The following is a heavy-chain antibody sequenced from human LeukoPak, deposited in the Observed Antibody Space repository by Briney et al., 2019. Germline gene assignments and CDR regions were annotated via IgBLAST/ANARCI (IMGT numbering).Heavy chain of an antibody. D-gene: IGHD3-10*01. Sequence: ASVKVSCKASGYTFTSYAMNWVRQAPGQGLEWMGWINPNSGGTNYAQKFQGRVTMTRDTSISTAYMELSRLRSDDTAVYYCARVSPPELLWFGELLRVFDYWGQGTLVTVSS. CDR3: ARVSPPELLWFGELLRVFDY. V-gene: IGHV1-2*02. CDR1: GYTFTSYA. J-gene: IGHJ4*02. CDR2: INPNSGGT.